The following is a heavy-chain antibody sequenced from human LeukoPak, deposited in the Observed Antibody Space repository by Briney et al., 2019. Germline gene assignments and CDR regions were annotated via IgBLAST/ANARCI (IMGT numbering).Heavy chain of an antibody. J-gene: IGHJ4*02. Sequence: GASVKVSCKASGYTLTGYYMHWVRQAPGRGLEWKGWINPNSGGTNYAQKFQGRVTMTRDTSISTSYMELSRLRSDDTAVYYCAIAWLRLNPYFDYWGQGTLVTVSS. CDR3: AIAWLRLNPYFDY. D-gene: IGHD5-12*01. CDR1: GYTLTGYY. V-gene: IGHV1-2*02. CDR2: INPNSGGT.